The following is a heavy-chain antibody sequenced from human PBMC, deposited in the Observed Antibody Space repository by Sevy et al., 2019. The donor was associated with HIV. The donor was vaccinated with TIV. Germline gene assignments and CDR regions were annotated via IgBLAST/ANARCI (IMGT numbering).Heavy chain of an antibody. J-gene: IGHJ3*02. CDR2: IKQDGSEK. Sequence: GGSLRLSCAASGFTFSSYWMSWVRQAPGKGLEWVANIKQDGSEKYYVDSVKGRFTISRDNAKNSLYLQMNSLRAEDTAVYYCVSYGVVRADAFDIWGQGTMVTVSS. D-gene: IGHD3-3*01. CDR1: GFTFSSYW. CDR3: VSYGVVRADAFDI. V-gene: IGHV3-7*01.